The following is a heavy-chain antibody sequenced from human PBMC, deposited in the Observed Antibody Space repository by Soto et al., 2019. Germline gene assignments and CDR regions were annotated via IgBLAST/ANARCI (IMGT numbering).Heavy chain of an antibody. V-gene: IGHV3-64*01. CDR1: GFTLSGYA. D-gene: IGHD6-6*01. CDR3: ARRARPDFYYMDG. J-gene: IGHJ6*03. CDR2: ISSNGVGT. Sequence: EVQLAESGGGLAQPGGSLRLSCAASGFTLSGYAMAWVRQAPGKGLEYVSGISSNGVGTYYANSVQGRFTISRANYKNTVYLQMGSLRPEDMAVYYCARRARPDFYYMDGWGKGTTVTVSS.